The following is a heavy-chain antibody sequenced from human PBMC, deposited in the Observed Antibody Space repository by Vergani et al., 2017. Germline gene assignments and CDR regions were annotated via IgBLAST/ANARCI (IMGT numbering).Heavy chain of an antibody. D-gene: IGHD6-13*01. V-gene: IGHV1-46*01. CDR3: AREEIAAAAPYGMDV. CDR2: INPSGGST. Sequence: QVQLVQSGAEVKKPGASVKVSCKASGYTFTGYYMHWVRQAPGQGLEWMGIINPSGGSTSYAQKFQGRVTMTRDTSTSTVYMELSSLRSEDTAVYYCAREEIAAAAPYGMDVWGQGTTVTVSS. CDR1: GYTFTGYY. J-gene: IGHJ6*02.